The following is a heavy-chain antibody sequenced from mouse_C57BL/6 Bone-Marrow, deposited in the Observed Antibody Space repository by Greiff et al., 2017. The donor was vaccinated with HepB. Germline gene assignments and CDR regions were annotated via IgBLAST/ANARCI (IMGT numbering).Heavy chain of an antibody. D-gene: IGHD1-1*01. V-gene: IGHV1-85*01. CDR3: ARSPYYYGSSFSYWYFDV. J-gene: IGHJ1*03. CDR2: IYPRDGST. Sequence: QVQLQQSGPELVKPGASVKLSCKASGYTFTSYDINWVKQRPGQGLEWIGWIYPRDGSTKYNEKFKGKATLTVDTSASTAYMELHSLTSEDSAVYFCARSPYYYGSSFSYWYFDVWGTGTTVTVSS. CDR1: GYTFTSYD.